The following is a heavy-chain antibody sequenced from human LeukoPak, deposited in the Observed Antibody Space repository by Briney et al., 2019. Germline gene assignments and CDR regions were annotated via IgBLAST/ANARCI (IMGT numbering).Heavy chain of an antibody. Sequence: PGGSLRLSCEASGXTFGDYWMTWVRQAPGKGLEGVANIKQDGSENHYVDSVKGRFTISRDNAKNSLYLQMNSLRAEDTAVYYCATYWRHFDWLLSDIWGLGTMVTVSS. J-gene: IGHJ3*02. CDR1: GXTFGDYW. V-gene: IGHV3-7*05. CDR3: ATYWRHFDWLLSDI. D-gene: IGHD3-9*01. CDR2: IKQDGSEN.